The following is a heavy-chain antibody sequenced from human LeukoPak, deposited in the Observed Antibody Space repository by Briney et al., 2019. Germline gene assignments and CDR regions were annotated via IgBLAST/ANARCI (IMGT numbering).Heavy chain of an antibody. CDR2: MYYSGST. V-gene: IGHV4-59*02. Sequence: PSETLSLTCTVSGGSVSSYFWSWIRQPPGKGLEWIGYMYYSGSTNYNPSLKSRVTISIDTSKNQFSLQLSSVTAADTAVYYCAREYSSSWYDNYYYGMDVWGQGTTVTVSS. J-gene: IGHJ6*02. D-gene: IGHD6-13*01. CDR3: AREYSSSWYDNYYYGMDV. CDR1: GGSVSSYF.